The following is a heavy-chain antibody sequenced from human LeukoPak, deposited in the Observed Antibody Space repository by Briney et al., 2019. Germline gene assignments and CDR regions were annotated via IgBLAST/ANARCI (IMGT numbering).Heavy chain of an antibody. J-gene: IGHJ4*02. D-gene: IGHD3-22*01. CDR3: ARACASYDSSGYVRAMEWRHRLYDY. V-gene: IGHV1-46*01. Sequence: EASVKVSCKASGYTFTSYYMHWVRQAPGQGLEWMGIINPSGGSTSYAQKFQGRVTMTRDTSTSTVYMELSSLRSEDTAVYYCARACASYDSSGYVRAMEWRHRLYDYWGQGTLVTVSS. CDR2: INPSGGST. CDR1: GYTFTSYY.